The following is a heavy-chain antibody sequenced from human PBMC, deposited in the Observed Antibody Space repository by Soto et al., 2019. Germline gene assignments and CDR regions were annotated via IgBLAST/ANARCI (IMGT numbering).Heavy chain of an antibody. D-gene: IGHD6-19*01. Sequence: QVQLVESGGGLVKPGGSLRLSCAGSGFRFSGYDMNWIRQAPGKGLEWIGYISGSGWTTFYADSVKGRFTISRDNVKNSVYLQIDNLRAEDTALYYCAKGTSSSSGWPVFQHWGQGALVTVSS. CDR1: GFRFSGYD. CDR2: ISGSGWTT. CDR3: AKGTSSSSGWPVFQH. V-gene: IGHV3-11*01. J-gene: IGHJ1*01.